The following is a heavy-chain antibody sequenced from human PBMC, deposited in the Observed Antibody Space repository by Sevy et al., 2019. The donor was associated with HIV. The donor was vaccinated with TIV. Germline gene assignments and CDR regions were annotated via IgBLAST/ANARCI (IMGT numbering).Heavy chain of an antibody. D-gene: IGHD3-22*01. CDR3: AKGDSSGYYRYYYYYGMDV. Sequence: GGSLRLSCVASGFTFDDYAMHWVRQAPGKGLEWVSLISWDGGSTYYADSVKGRFTISRDNSKNSLYLQMNSLRAEDTALYYCAKGDSSGYYRYYYYYGMDVWGQGTTVTVSS. J-gene: IGHJ6*02. CDR1: GFTFDDYA. V-gene: IGHV3-43D*03. CDR2: ISWDGGST.